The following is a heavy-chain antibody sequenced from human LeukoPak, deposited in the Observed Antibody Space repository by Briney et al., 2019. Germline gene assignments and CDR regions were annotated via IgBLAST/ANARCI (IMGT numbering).Heavy chain of an antibody. D-gene: IGHD1-1*01. V-gene: IGHV4-61*02. CDR2: IYSGST. CDR3: ARGRVSGTTLYFDY. Sequence: SETLSLTCTVSVGSISSDSDYWSWIRRPAGKGLEWIGRIYSGSTDYNPSLRSRLTISVDTSKNQFSLKLSSVTAADTAVYYCARGRVSGTTLYFDYWGQGTLFTVSS. J-gene: IGHJ4*02. CDR1: VGSISSDSDY.